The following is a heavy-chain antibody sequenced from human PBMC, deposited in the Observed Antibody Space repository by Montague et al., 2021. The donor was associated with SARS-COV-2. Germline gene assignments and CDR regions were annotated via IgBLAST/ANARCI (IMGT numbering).Heavy chain of an antibody. CDR1: GFTFSSYA. Sequence: FRRLSWAASGFTFSSYAMHWVRQAPGKGLEWVAVISYDGSNKYYADSVKGRFTISRDNSKNTLYLQMNSLRAEDTAVYYCARDGSWYYDSSGYYYRPHLGGGASYFDYWGQGTLVTVSS. J-gene: IGHJ4*02. V-gene: IGHV3-30-3*01. CDR3: ARDGSWYYDSSGYYYRPHLGGGASYFDY. CDR2: ISYDGSNK. D-gene: IGHD3-22*01.